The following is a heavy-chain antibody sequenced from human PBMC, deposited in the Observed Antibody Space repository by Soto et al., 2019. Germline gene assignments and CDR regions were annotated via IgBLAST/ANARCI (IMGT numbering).Heavy chain of an antibody. D-gene: IGHD5-12*01. V-gene: IGHV4-34*01. CDR1: GGSFSGYY. J-gene: IGHJ4*02. CDR3: ARGNSGYDYSGTTVTTSNTYYFDY. Sequence: SETLSLTCAVYGGSFSGYYWSWIRQPPGKGLEWIGEINHSGSTNYNPSLKSRVTISVDTSKNQFSLKLSSVTAADTAVYYCARGNSGYDYSGTTVTTSNTYYFDYWGQGTLVTVSS. CDR2: INHSGST.